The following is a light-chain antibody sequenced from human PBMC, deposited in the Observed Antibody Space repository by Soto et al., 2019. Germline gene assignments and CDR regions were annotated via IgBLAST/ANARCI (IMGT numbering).Light chain of an antibody. CDR3: QHYNSYSEA. V-gene: IGKV1-5*03. CDR1: QTINSW. Sequence: DIQMTQSPSTLSGSVGDRVTITCRASQTINSWLAWYQHKPGKAPKLLIYKASTLKSGVPSRFSGSGSGTEFTLTISSLQPDDFATYYCQHYNSYSEAFGQGTKVDIK. CDR2: KAS. J-gene: IGKJ1*01.